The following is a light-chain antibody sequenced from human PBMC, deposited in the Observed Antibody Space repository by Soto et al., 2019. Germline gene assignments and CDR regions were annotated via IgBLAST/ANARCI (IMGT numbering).Light chain of an antibody. CDR2: AAS. CDR1: QGISSY. CDR3: QPLSGYPLT. Sequence: IQLTQSPSSLSASVGDRVTITCRASQGISSYLAWYQQKPGRAPKLLINAASILQSGVPSRFSGSGSETDFTLTINCLPPEDFASYYCQPLSGYPLTVGGGTKVDIK. J-gene: IGKJ4*01. V-gene: IGKV1-9*01.